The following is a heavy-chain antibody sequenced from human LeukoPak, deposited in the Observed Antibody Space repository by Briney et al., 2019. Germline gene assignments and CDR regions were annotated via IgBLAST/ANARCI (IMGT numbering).Heavy chain of an antibody. V-gene: IGHV4-39*07. CDR1: GGSISSSNHY. CDR2: IYYSGST. D-gene: IGHD6-13*01. J-gene: IGHJ2*01. Sequence: SETLSLTCTVSGGSISSSNHYWGWIRQPPGRGLQWIGSIYYSGSTNYSPSLKSRLTISVDTSKNQFSLKLSSVTAADTAVYYCARTYGSSGLGYFDLWGRGTLVSVSS. CDR3: ARTYGSSGLGYFDL.